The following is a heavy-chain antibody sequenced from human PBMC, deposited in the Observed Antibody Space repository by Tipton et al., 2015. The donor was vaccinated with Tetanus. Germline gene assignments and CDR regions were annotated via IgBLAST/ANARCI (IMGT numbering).Heavy chain of an antibody. Sequence: TLSLTCAVYGASFSDYYWSWIRQAPGEGLEWIGEINHSGSTNHNPSLKSRVTLSVDTSKNQFSLKLNSVTAADTAVYYCARGGSYSYGPRGFDLWGRGTLVTVSS. CDR1: GASFSDYY. CDR3: ARGGSYSYGPRGFDL. CDR2: INHSGST. J-gene: IGHJ2*01. D-gene: IGHD5-18*01. V-gene: IGHV4-34*01.